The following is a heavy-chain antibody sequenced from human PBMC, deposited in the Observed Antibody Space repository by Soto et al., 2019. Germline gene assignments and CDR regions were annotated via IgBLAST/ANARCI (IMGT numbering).Heavy chain of an antibody. D-gene: IGHD2-21*01. Sequence: GGSLRLSCAASGFTVSSNYMSWVRQAPGKGLEWVSVIYSGGSTNYADSVKGRFTISRDSSKNTLYLQMNSLRAEDTAMYFCARGRKYCGGDICYQYFDYWGQGSLVTVSS. J-gene: IGHJ4*02. CDR2: IYSGGST. V-gene: IGHV3-66*01. CDR1: GFTVSSNY. CDR3: ARGRKYCGGDICYQYFDY.